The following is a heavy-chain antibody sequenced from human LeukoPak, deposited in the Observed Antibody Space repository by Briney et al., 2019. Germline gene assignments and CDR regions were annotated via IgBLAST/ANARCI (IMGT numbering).Heavy chain of an antibody. D-gene: IGHD6-6*01. CDR2: ILYDGSNK. J-gene: IGHJ6*03. Sequence: GGSLRLSCAASGFTFSSYAMHWVRQAPGKGLEWVAVILYDGSNKYYADSVKGRFTISRDNSKNTLYLQMNSLRAEDTAVYYCARESSIAALYYCMDVWGKGTTVTVSS. CDR3: ARESSIAALYYCMDV. CDR1: GFTFSSYA. V-gene: IGHV3-30-3*01.